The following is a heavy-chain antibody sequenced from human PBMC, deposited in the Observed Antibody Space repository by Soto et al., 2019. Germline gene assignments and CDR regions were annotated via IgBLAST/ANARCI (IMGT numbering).Heavy chain of an antibody. J-gene: IGHJ6*02. D-gene: IGHD6-13*01. V-gene: IGHV3-30-3*01. Sequence: QVQLVESGGGVVQPGRSLRLSCAASGFTFSSYAMHWVRQAPGKGLEWVAVISYDGSNKYYADSVKGRFTISRDNSKNMLYLQMNSLRAEDTAVYYCARGGIAAAGYGTDVWGQGTTVTVSS. CDR2: ISYDGSNK. CDR1: GFTFSSYA. CDR3: ARGGIAAAGYGTDV.